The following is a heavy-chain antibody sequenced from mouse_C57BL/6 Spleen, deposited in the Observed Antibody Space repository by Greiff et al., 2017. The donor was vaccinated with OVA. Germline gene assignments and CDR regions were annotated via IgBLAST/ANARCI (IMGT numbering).Heavy chain of an antibody. J-gene: IGHJ4*01. CDR2: ISYSGST. V-gene: IGHV3-1*01. D-gene: IGHD1-1*01. CDR3: ASDSRDYYAMDY. Sequence: EVKLQESGPGMVKPSQSLSLTCTVTGYSITSGYAWHWIRHFPGNKLEWMGYISYSGSTNYNPSLKSRISITHDTSKNHFFLKLNSVTTEDTATYYCASDSRDYYAMDYWGQGTSVTVSS. CDR1: GYSITSGYA.